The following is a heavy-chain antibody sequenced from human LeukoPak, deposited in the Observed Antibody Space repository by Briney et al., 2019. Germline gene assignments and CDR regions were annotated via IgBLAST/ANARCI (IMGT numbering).Heavy chain of an antibody. CDR1: GYIFTGYY. CDR3: ARDGVFRFEVGDVYYYYMDV. V-gene: IGHV1-2*02. Sequence: ASVKVSCKASGYIFTGYYIHWVRQAPGQGLEWMGWINPNSGDTKYAQKFQGRVTMTRDTSNNTVYMDLTRLIFDDTAMYYCARDGVFRFEVGDVYYYYMDVWGKGTTVIISS. D-gene: IGHD2-21*02. J-gene: IGHJ6*03. CDR2: INPNSGDT.